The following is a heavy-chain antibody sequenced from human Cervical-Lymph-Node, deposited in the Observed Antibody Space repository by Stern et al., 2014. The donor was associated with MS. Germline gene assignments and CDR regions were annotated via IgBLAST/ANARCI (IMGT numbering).Heavy chain of an antibody. CDR1: GFTFTNAW. Sequence: EVQLVESGGGLVRPGGSLRLSCAASGFTFTNAWMNWVRQAPGKGLEWLGRIKSKADGGTTEDAAPMKGRFTISRDDSKNTVYLLMNSLKSEDTAVYYCTTSVRVSVYFDYWGQGTLVTVSS. CDR2: IKSKADGGTT. V-gene: IGHV3-15*01. D-gene: IGHD5/OR15-5a*01. CDR3: TTSVRVSVYFDY. J-gene: IGHJ4*02.